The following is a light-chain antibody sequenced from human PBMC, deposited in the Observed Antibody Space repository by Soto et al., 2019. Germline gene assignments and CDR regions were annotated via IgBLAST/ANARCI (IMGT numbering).Light chain of an antibody. Sequence: QSVLAQPASVSGSPGQSITISCTGTSSDVGSYNLVSWYQQHPGKAPKLMIYEGSKRPSGVSNRFSGSKSGNTASLTISGLQAEYEADYYCCSCAGSSTFYVFGTGTKVTVL. CDR2: EGS. CDR3: CSCAGSSTFYV. J-gene: IGLJ1*01. V-gene: IGLV2-23*01. CDR1: SSDVGSYNL.